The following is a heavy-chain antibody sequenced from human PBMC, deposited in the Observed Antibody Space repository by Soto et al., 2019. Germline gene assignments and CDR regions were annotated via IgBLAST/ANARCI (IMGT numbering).Heavy chain of an antibody. V-gene: IGHV4-30-4*01. J-gene: IGHJ5*02. D-gene: IGHD2-21*02. CDR3: ARGPAYCGGDCSLIATSYNWLDP. Sequence: QVQLQESGPGLVKPSQTLSLTCTVSGGSISSGDYYWSWIRQPPGKGLEWIGYIYYSGSTYYNPSLKSRVTISVDTSKNQFSLKLSSVTAADTAVYYCARGPAYCGGDCSLIATSYNWLDPWGQGTLVTVSS. CDR1: GGSISSGDYY. CDR2: IYYSGST.